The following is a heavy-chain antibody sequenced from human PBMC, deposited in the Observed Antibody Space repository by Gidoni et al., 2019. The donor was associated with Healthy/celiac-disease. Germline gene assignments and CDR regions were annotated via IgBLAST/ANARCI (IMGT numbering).Heavy chain of an antibody. CDR2: INPNSGGT. CDR3: ARDWREPYAPLALDAFDI. D-gene: IGHD2-2*01. CDR1: GYTFTGYY. J-gene: IGHJ3*02. Sequence: VQLVQSGAEVKKPGASVKVSCKASGYTFTGYYMHWVRQAPGQGLEWMGWINPNSGGTNYAQKFQGWVTMTRDTSISTAYMELSRLRSDDTAVYYCARDWREPYAPLALDAFDIWGQGTMVTVSS. V-gene: IGHV1-2*04.